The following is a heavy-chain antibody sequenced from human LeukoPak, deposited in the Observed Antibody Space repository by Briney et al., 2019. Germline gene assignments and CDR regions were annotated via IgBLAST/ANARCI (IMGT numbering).Heavy chain of an antibody. CDR3: ATGGIAAPTNYYYYMDV. Sequence: ASVKVSCKVSGYTLTELSMHWVRQAPGKGLEWMGGFDPEDGETIYAQKFQGRVTMTEDTSTDTAYMELSSLRSEDTAVYYCATGGIAAPTNYYYYMDVWGKGTTVTVSS. V-gene: IGHV1-24*01. D-gene: IGHD6-13*01. J-gene: IGHJ6*03. CDR2: FDPEDGET. CDR1: GYTLTELS.